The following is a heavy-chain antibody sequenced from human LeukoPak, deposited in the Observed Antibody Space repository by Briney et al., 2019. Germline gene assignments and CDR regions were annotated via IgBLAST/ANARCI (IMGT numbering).Heavy chain of an antibody. V-gene: IGHV4-34*01. CDR3: ARYGRYSSSYYYYYMDV. CDR2: INHSGSA. D-gene: IGHD6-13*01. Sequence: SETLSLTCAVYGGSFSRYYWTWIRQPPGKGLEWIGEINHSGSANYNPSLKSRVTISVDTSKNQFSLKLSSVTAADTAVYYCARYGRYSSSYYYYYMDVWGKGTTVTVSS. J-gene: IGHJ6*03. CDR1: GGSFSRYY.